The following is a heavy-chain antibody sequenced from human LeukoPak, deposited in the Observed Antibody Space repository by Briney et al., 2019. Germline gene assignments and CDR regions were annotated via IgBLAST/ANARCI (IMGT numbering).Heavy chain of an antibody. CDR3: ARDAHILTGPPDI. V-gene: IGHV4-59*12. D-gene: IGHD3-9*01. CDR1: GGSISSYY. CDR2: IYYSGST. Sequence: SETLSLTCTVSGGSISSYYWSWIRQPPGKGLEWIGYIYYSGSTNYNPSLKSRGTISVGASKNQFSLKLSSVTAADTAVYYCARDAHILTGPPDIWGQGTMVTVSS. J-gene: IGHJ3*02.